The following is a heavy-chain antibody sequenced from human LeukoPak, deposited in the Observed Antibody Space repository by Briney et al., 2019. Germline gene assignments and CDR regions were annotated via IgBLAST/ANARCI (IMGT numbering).Heavy chain of an antibody. V-gene: IGHV1-18*04. CDR1: GYTFTGYY. J-gene: IGHJ3*02. D-gene: IGHD3-22*01. Sequence: ASVKVSCKASGYTFTGYYMHWVRQAPGQGLEWMGWISGYNGNANYAQKLQGRVTMTTDTSTSTAYMELRSLRSDDTAVYYCARHRLPRVYYDSSGYYHAAFDIWGQGTMVTVSS. CDR3: ARHRLPRVYYDSSGYYHAAFDI. CDR2: ISGYNGNA.